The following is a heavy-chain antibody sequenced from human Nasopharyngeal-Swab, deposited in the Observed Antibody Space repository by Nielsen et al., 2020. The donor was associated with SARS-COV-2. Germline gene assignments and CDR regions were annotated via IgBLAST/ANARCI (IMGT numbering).Heavy chain of an antibody. D-gene: IGHD3-3*01. V-gene: IGHV3-23*01. CDR2: ISGSGGST. CDR1: GSTFSSYA. CDR3: ASPFGVPGYYYYGMDV. Sequence: GESLKISCAASGSTFSSYAMSWVRQAPGKGLEWVSAISGSGGSTYYADSVKGRFTISRDNSKNTLYLQMNSLRAEDTAVYYCASPFGVPGYYYYGMDVWGQGTTVTVSS. J-gene: IGHJ6*02.